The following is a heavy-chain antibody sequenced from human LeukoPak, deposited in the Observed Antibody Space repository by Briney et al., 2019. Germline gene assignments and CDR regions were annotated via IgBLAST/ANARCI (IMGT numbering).Heavy chain of an antibody. V-gene: IGHV3-48*03. Sequence: GGSLRLSCAASGFTFSYYEMNWVRQAPGKGLEWISNISSSGGTIYFADFVKGRFTVSRDNAKNSLYLQMSRLRAEDTAVYYCVGERYKWGFDYWGQGTLVTVSS. CDR2: ISSSGGTI. D-gene: IGHD1-1*01. J-gene: IGHJ4*02. CDR1: GFTFSYYE. CDR3: VGERYKWGFDY.